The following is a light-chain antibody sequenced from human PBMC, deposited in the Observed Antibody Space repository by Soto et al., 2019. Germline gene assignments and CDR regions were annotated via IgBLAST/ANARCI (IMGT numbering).Light chain of an antibody. V-gene: IGKV3-20*01. Sequence: EIVLTQSPGTLSLSPGERATLSCRASQSVAKNFLAWYQQKPGQAPRLLIYGASSKASGIPDRFSGSGSGTDFTLTIISLEPEDFAVFYCHQYASSPLTFGGGTKVEI. CDR2: GAS. J-gene: IGKJ4*01. CDR1: QSVAKNF. CDR3: HQYASSPLT.